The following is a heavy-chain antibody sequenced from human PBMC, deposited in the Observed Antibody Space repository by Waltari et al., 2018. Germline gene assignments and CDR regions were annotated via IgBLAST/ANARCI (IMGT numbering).Heavy chain of an antibody. CDR2: INPSGGST. J-gene: IGHJ3*02. CDR1: GYTFTSYY. CDR3: ARSTLLVRGAFDI. V-gene: IGHV1-46*01. D-gene: IGHD3-10*01. Sequence: QVQLVQSGAEVKKPGASVKVSCKASGYTFTSYYMNWVRQAPGQGLEWMGIINPSGGSTSYAQKFQGRVTMTRDTSTSTVYMELSSLRSEDTAVYYCARSTLLVRGAFDIWGQGTMVTVSS.